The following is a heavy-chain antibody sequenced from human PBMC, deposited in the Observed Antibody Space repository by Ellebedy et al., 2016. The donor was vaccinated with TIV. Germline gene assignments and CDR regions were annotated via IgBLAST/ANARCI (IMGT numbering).Heavy chain of an antibody. D-gene: IGHD4-23*01. CDR1: GFTFSTYA. CDR3: ARDPVGVGPALDV. V-gene: IGHV3-23*01. Sequence: PGGSLRLSCVVSGFTFSTYALSWVRQAPGKGLEWVSGIVGSGATKYADSVKGRFSISRDNSKSTVYLQMNSLRAEDTAIYFCARDPVGVGPALDVWGQGTMVTVSS. J-gene: IGHJ3*01. CDR2: IVGSGATK.